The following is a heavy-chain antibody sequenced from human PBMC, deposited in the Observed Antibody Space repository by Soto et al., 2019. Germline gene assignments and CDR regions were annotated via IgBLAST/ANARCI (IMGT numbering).Heavy chain of an antibody. CDR1: GFTVSSNY. D-gene: IGHD3-22*01. Sequence: EVQLVESGGGLIQPGGSLRLSCAASGFTVSSNYMSWVRQAQGKGLEWVSVIYSGGRTYYADSVKGRFTISRDNSKNTLYLQMNSLRAEDTAVYYCARDRVESGYPEYFQHWGQGTLVTVSS. J-gene: IGHJ1*01. CDR2: IYSGGRT. CDR3: ARDRVESGYPEYFQH. V-gene: IGHV3-53*01.